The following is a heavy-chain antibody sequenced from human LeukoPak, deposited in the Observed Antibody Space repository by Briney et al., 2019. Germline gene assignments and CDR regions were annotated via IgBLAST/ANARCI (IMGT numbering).Heavy chain of an antibody. CDR2: ISWNSGSI. Sequence: GGSLRLSCAASGFTFDDYAMHWVRQAPGKGLEWVSGISWNSGSIGYADSVKGRFTISRDNAKNSLYLQMNSLRAEDTALYYCAKDKEAVAGPTLDYWGQGTLVTVSS. CDR3: AKDKEAVAGPTLDY. V-gene: IGHV3-9*01. CDR1: GFTFDDYA. D-gene: IGHD6-19*01. J-gene: IGHJ4*02.